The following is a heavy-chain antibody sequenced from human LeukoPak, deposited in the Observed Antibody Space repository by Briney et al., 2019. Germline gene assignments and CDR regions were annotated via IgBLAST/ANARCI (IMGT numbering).Heavy chain of an antibody. CDR1: GFTFSSYS. V-gene: IGHV3-21*01. CDR3: ARVGGSYLDY. Sequence: GGSLRFSCAASGFTFSSYSMNWVRQAPGKGLEWVSPISSSSSYIYYADSVKGRFTISRDNAKNSLYLQMNSLRAEDTAVYYCARVGGSYLDYWGQGALVTVSS. D-gene: IGHD1-26*01. J-gene: IGHJ4*02. CDR2: ISSSSSYI.